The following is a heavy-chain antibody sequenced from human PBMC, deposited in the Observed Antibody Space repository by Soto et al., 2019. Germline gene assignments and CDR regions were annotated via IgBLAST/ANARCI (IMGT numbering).Heavy chain of an antibody. J-gene: IGHJ5*02. CDR2: IYWDDDK. D-gene: IGHD6-6*01. Sequence: ASGPTLVNPTQTLTLTCTFSGFSLSTSGVGVGWIRQPPGKALEWLALIYWDDDKRYSPSLKSRLTITKDTSKNQEVLTMTNMDPVDTATYYCAHRRAGIAARSWFDPWGQGTLVTVSS. V-gene: IGHV2-5*02. CDR3: AHRRAGIAARSWFDP. CDR1: GFSLSTSGVG.